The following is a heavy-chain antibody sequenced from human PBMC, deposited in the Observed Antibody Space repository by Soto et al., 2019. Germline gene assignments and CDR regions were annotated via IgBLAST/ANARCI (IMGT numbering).Heavy chain of an antibody. CDR2: IYYSGST. V-gene: IGHV4-39*01. CDR3: ARHPYNYGSGPTRLDY. D-gene: IGHD3-10*01. J-gene: IGHJ4*02. Sequence: ETLSLPCTVSGGSISGSAYYWGWIRQPPGKGLEWIGSIYYSGSTYYNPSLKSRVTISVDTSKNQFSLKLSSVTAADTAVYYCARHPYNYGSGPTRLDYWGQGTLVTVSS. CDR1: GGSISGSAYY.